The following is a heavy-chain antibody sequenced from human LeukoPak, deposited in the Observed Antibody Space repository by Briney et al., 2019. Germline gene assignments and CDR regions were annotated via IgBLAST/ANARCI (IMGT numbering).Heavy chain of an antibody. CDR2: IIADFGTA. D-gene: IGHD3-10*01. CDR3: ARVSRTTIVRGIITFDY. J-gene: IGHJ4*02. CDR1: GYIFTSYV. V-gene: IGHV1-69*13. Sequence: ASVKVSCKASGYIFTSYVISWVRQAPGQGLEWMGEIIADFGTANYAQKFQDRVTITADESTSTAYMELSSVRSEDTAVYYCARVSRTTIVRGIITFDYWGQGTLVTVSS.